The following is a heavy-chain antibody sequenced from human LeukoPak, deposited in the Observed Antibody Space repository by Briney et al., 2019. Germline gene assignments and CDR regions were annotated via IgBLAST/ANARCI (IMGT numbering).Heavy chain of an antibody. Sequence: SQTLSLTCTVSGGSISSGSYYWGWIRQPPGKGREWIGSIYYSGSTYYNPSLKSRVTISVDTSKNQFSLKLSSVTAADTAVYYCARDQQYQRPAGWFDPWGQGTLVTVSS. D-gene: IGHD2-2*01. V-gene: IGHV4-39*01. CDR1: GGSISSGSYY. CDR3: ARDQQYQRPAGWFDP. CDR2: IYYSGST. J-gene: IGHJ5*02.